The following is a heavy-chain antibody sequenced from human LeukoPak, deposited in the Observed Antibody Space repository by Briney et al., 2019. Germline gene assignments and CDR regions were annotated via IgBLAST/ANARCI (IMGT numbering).Heavy chain of an antibody. CDR3: ARTDYNIRFLEWFMFDL. Sequence: SETLSLTCTVSGYSINSGYYWGWIRQPPGQGLEWIGSIYHSGSTYYNPSLKSRVTISVDTSKNQFSLKLSSVTAADTAVYYCARTDYNIRFLEWFMFDLWGRGTLVTVSS. D-gene: IGHD3-3*01. J-gene: IGHJ5*02. V-gene: IGHV4-38-2*02. CDR2: IYHSGST. CDR1: GYSINSGYY.